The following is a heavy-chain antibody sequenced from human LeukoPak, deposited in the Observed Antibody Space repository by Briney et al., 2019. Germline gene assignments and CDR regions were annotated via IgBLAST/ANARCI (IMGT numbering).Heavy chain of an antibody. D-gene: IGHD2-21*02. J-gene: IGHJ5*02. CDR3: ARRVVTGYNWFDP. V-gene: IGHV4-30-4*01. Sequence: SQTLSLTCTVSGGSISSGDYYWSWIPQPPGKGLEWIGYIYYSGSTYYNPSLKSRVTISVDTSKNQFSLKLSSVTAADTAVYYCARRVVTGYNWFDPWGQGTLVTVSS. CDR2: IYYSGST. CDR1: GGSISSGDYY.